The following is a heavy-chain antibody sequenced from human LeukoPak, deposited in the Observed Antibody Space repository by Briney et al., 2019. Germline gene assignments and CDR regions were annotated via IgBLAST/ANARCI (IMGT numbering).Heavy chain of an antibody. CDR2: IYYSGIT. J-gene: IGHJ6*03. V-gene: IGHV4-59*01. D-gene: IGHD2-8*01. CDR1: GDSMSNYY. CDR3: ARGMVNTYYYYYYMDV. Sequence: SETLSLTCTVSGDSMSNYYWSWIRQPPGKGLVWIGYIYYSGITNYNPSLKSRVTISVDTSRNRFSLKLTSVTGADTALYHCARGMVNTYYYYYYMDVWGKGTSVTVSS.